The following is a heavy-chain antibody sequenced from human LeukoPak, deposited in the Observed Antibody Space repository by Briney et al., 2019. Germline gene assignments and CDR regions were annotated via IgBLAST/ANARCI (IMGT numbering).Heavy chain of an antibody. D-gene: IGHD2-21*02. CDR2: IYSGGST. Sequence: GGSLRLSCAASGFTVSSNYMSWVRQAPGKGLEWVSVIYSGGSTYYADSVKGRFTISRDNAKNSLYLQMNSLRAEDTAVYYCARDLEAYCGGDCYSGYNWFDPWGQETLVTVSS. J-gene: IGHJ5*02. CDR1: GFTVSSNY. CDR3: ARDLEAYCGGDCYSGYNWFDP. V-gene: IGHV3-53*01.